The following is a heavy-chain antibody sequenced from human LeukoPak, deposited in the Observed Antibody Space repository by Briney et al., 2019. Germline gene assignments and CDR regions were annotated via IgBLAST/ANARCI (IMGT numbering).Heavy chain of an antibody. CDR2: IIPIFGTA. Sequence: GASVKVSCKASGGTFSSYAISWVRQAPGQGLEWMGGIIPIFGTANYAQKFQGRVTITADESTSTAYMELSSLRSEDTAVYYCARRGQYYYGSGSYFDYWGQGTLVTVSS. CDR1: GGTFSSYA. CDR3: ARRGQYYYGSGSYFDY. V-gene: IGHV1-69*13. D-gene: IGHD3-10*01. J-gene: IGHJ4*02.